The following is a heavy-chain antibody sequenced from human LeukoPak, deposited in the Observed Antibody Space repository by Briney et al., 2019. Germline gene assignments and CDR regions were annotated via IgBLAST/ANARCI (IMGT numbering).Heavy chain of an antibody. D-gene: IGHD3-10*01. CDR1: GFTFSSYW. V-gene: IGHV3-74*01. CDR3: ARGTVTTDGSGTYY. J-gene: IGHJ4*02. CDR2: INSDGSST. Sequence: GGSLRLSCAASGFTFSSYWMHWVRQAPGKGLVWVSRINSDGSSTSYADSVEGRFTISRDNAKNTLYLQMNSLRAEDTAVYYCARGTVTTDGSGTYYWGQGTLVTVSS.